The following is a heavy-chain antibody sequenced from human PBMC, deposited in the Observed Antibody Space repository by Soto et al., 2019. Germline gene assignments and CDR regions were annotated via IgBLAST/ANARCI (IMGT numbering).Heavy chain of an antibody. CDR2: ISGSADST. J-gene: IGHJ6*02. CDR1: GFTFSSFA. CDR3: AKTRGAMIYAISVYGMDV. D-gene: IGHD2-8*01. Sequence: EVQLLESGGGLVQPGGSLRLSCAASGFTFSSFALNWVRQAPGKGLEWVSIISGSADSTFYADSVKGRFTISRDNSKNMLYLQINGLRAEDTAVYYCAKTRGAMIYAISVYGMDVWGQGTTFTVSS. V-gene: IGHV3-23*01.